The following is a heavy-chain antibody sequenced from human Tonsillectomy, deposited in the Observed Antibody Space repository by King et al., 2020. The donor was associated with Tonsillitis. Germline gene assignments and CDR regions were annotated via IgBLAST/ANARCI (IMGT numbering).Heavy chain of an antibody. V-gene: IGHV4-34*01. CDR3: ARGMVQLWFFYYGMDV. CDR2: INHSGST. Sequence: VQLQQWGAGLLKPSETLSLTCAVYGGSFSGYYWSWIRQPPGKGLAWIGEINHSGSTNYNPSLKSRVTISVDPSKNQFSLKLSSVTAADTAVYYCARGMVQLWFFYYGMDVWGQGTTVTVSS. CDR1: GGSFSGYY. D-gene: IGHD5-18*01. J-gene: IGHJ6*02.